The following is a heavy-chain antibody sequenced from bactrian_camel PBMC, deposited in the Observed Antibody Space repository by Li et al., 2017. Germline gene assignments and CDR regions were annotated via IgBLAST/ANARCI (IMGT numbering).Heavy chain of an antibody. D-gene: IGHD5*01. CDR1: GLHDHIGYC. J-gene: IGHJ4*01. CDR2: QLVGGTT. V-gene: IGHV3-3*01. Sequence: HVQLVESGGASVQAGDSLTLSCAASGLHDHIGYCMGWFRQAPGKEREGVALQLVGGTTYIIDSVKGRSSLSNDNDRNTMYLQMNSLKPEDTAMYNCAAQAYGGCWGTTYNYWGRGTQVTVS. CDR3: AAQAYGGCWGTTYNY.